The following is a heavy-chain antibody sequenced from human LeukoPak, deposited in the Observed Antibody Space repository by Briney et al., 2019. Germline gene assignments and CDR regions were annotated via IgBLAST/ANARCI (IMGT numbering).Heavy chain of an antibody. CDR3: ARDMFALGAFDI. J-gene: IGHJ3*02. Sequence: SETLSLTCAVSGGSISGYYWSWIRQPPGKGLEWIGYIYYSGSTNYNPSLKSRVTISVDTSKNQFSLKLSSVTAADTAVYYCARDMFALGAFDIWGQGTMVTVSS. CDR1: GGSISGYY. V-gene: IGHV4-59*01. D-gene: IGHD3-10*02. CDR2: IYYSGST.